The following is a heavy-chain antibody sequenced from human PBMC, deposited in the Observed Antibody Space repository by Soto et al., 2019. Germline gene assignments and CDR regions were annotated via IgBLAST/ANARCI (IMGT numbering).Heavy chain of an antibody. V-gene: IGHV4-59*01. D-gene: IGHD2-15*01. CDR2: IYYSGST. CDR3: ARGDCSGGSCYSFTSLLNWFDP. J-gene: IGHJ5*02. Sequence: PSETLSLTCTVSGSSISSYYWSWIRHPPGKGLECIGYIYYSGSTNYNPSLKSRVTISVDTSKNQFSLKLSSVTAADTAVYYCARGDCSGGSCYSFTSLLNWFDPWGQGTLVTASS. CDR1: GSSISSYY.